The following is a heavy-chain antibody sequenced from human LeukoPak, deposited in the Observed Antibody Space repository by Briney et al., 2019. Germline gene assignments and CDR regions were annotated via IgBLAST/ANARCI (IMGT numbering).Heavy chain of an antibody. CDR1: GFTFSSYG. J-gene: IGHJ4*02. CDR3: ANLTPGATTADY. CDR2: IRYDGRNK. Sequence: GGSLRLSCAASGFTFSSYGMHWVRQAPGKGLEWVAFIRYDGRNKYYADSVKGRFTISRDNSKNTLYLQMNSLRAEDTAVYYCANLTPGATTADYWGQGTLVTVSS. V-gene: IGHV3-30*02. D-gene: IGHD1-26*01.